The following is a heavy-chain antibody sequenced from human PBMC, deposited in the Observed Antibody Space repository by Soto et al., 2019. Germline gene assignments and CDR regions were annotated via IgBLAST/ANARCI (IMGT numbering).Heavy chain of an antibody. CDR2: INPNSGGT. CDR1: GYTFTGYY. V-gene: IGHV1-2*04. CDR3: ARGSGGHYDFWSGYYTRYYFDY. Sequence: ASVKVSCKASGYTFTGYYMHWVRQAPGQGLEWMGWINPNSGGTNYAQKFQGWVTMTRDTSISTAYMELSRLRSDDTAVYYCARGSGGHYDFWSGYYTRYYFDYWGQGTLVTVSS. D-gene: IGHD3-3*01. J-gene: IGHJ4*02.